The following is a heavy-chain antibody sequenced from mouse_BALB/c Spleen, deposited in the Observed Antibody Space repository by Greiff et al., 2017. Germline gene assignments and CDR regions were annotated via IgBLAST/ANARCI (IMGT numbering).Heavy chain of an antibody. CDR1: GFSLTSYG. D-gene: IGHD2-1*01. J-gene: IGHJ1*01. CDR2: IWAGGST. Sequence: VMLVESGPGLVAPSQSLSITCTVSGFSLTSYGVHWVRQPPGKGLEWLGVIWAGGSTNYNSALMSRLSISKDNSKSQVFLKMNSLQTDDTAMYYCARDFGNYWYFDVWGAGTTVTVSA. V-gene: IGHV2-9*02. CDR3: ARDFGNYWYFDV.